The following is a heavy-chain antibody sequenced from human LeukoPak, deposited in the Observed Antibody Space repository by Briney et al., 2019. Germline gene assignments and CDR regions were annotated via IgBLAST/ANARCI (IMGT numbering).Heavy chain of an antibody. Sequence: PSETLSLTCSVSGYSISSGYYWGWIRQPPGKGLEWIGSIYHSGSTYYNPSLKSRVTISVDTSKNQFSLKLSSVTAADTAVYYCARGIFAGATTPFDPWGQGTLVTVSS. D-gene: IGHD1-26*01. CDR1: GYSISSGYY. CDR3: ARGIFAGATTPFDP. J-gene: IGHJ5*02. CDR2: IYHSGST. V-gene: IGHV4-38-2*02.